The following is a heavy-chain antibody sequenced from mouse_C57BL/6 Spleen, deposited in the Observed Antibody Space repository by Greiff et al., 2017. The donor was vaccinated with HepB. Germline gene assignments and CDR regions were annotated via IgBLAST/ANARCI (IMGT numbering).Heavy chain of an antibody. Sequence: EVQLQQSGAELVRPGASVKLSCTASGFNIKDDYMHWVKQRPEQGLEWIGWIDPENGDTEYASKFQGKATITADTSSNTAYLQLSSLTSEDTAVYYWTMYYGSSGDYFDYWGQGTTLTVSS. CDR2: IDPENGDT. CDR1: GFNIKDDY. J-gene: IGHJ2*01. V-gene: IGHV14-4*01. D-gene: IGHD1-1*01. CDR3: TMYYGSSGDYFDY.